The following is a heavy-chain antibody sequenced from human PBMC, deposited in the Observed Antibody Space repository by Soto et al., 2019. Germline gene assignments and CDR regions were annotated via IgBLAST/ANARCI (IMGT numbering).Heavy chain of an antibody. CDR2: IKQDGSEE. V-gene: IGHV3-7*04. J-gene: IGHJ4*02. CDR3: ARIHGDYYAWDY. D-gene: IGHD3-10*01. Sequence: EVQLVESGGGLVQPGGSLRLSCAASGFTFSTYWMSWVRQAPGKGLEWVANIKQDGSEEYYVDSVKGRFTISRDNAKNSLDLQRNSLGGEDTAVYYCARIHGDYYAWDYWGQGTMVTVAS. CDR1: GFTFSTYW.